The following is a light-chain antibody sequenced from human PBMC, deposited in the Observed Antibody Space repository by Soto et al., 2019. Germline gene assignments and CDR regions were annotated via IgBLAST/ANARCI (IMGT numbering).Light chain of an antibody. CDR3: AAWDDSLNGQV. CDR2: SNN. CDR1: SSNIGSNT. Sequence: QSVLTQPTSASGTPGQRVTISCSGSSSNIGSNTVNWYQQLPGTAPKLLMYSNNQRPSGVPDRFSGSKSGTSASLAISGLQSEDEADYYCAAWDDSLNGQVFGGGTKLTVL. J-gene: IGLJ2*01. V-gene: IGLV1-44*01.